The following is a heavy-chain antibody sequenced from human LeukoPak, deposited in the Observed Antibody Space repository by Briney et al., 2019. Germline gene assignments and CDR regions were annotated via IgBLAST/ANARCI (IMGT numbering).Heavy chain of an antibody. CDR1: GGSFSGYY. J-gene: IGHJ4*02. D-gene: IGHD6-6*01. CDR2: INHSGST. Sequence: SETLPLTCAVYGGSFSGYYWSWIRQPPGKGLEWIGEINHSGSTNYNPSLKSRVTISVDTSKNQFSLKLSSVTAADTAVYYCARRSIAARPFDYWGQGTLVTVSS. V-gene: IGHV4-34*01. CDR3: ARRSIAARPFDY.